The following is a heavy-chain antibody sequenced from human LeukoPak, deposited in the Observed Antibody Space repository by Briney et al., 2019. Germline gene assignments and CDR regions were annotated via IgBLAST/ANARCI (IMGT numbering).Heavy chain of an antibody. CDR3: ARDPKQGGTYWNYFDY. Sequence: GGSLRLSCAASGFTFSSYWMHWVRQAPGKGPAWVSRINSDGSITSYADSVKGRFTISRDNAKSTMYLEMNGLRAEDTAVYYCARDPKQGGTYWNYFDYWGQGTLVTVSP. CDR1: GFTFSSYW. V-gene: IGHV3-74*01. CDR2: INSDGSIT. D-gene: IGHD1-26*01. J-gene: IGHJ4*02.